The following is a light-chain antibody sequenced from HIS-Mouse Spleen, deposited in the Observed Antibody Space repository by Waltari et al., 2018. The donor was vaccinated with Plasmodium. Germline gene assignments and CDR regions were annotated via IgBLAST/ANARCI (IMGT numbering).Light chain of an antibody. CDR3: YSTDSSGNHRV. J-gene: IGLJ3*02. Sequence: SYELTQPHSVPVSPGQTARITCSGDALPNKYADWYQQKSGQAPVLVIYEDSKRPSGIPERFSGSSSGTMATLTISGAQVEDEADYYCYSTDSSGNHRVFGGGTKLTVL. CDR1: ALPNKY. V-gene: IGLV3-10*01. CDR2: EDS.